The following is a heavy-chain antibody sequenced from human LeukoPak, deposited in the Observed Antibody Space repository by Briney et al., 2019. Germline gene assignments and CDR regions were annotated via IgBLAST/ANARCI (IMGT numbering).Heavy chain of an antibody. CDR3: ARDGVVVVAATLDY. J-gene: IGHJ4*02. CDR1: GSTFSSYS. Sequence: PGGSLRLSCAASGSTFSSYSMNWVRQAPGKGLEWVSSISSSSSYIYYADSVKGRFTISRDNAKNSLYLQMNSLRAEDTAVYYCARDGVVVVAATLDYWGQGTLVTVSS. V-gene: IGHV3-21*01. D-gene: IGHD2-15*01. CDR2: ISSSSSYI.